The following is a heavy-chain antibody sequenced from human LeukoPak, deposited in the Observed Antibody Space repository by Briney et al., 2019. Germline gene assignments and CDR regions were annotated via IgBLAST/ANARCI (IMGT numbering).Heavy chain of an antibody. CDR2: INTDGSGT. CDR1: GFTFSRHW. V-gene: IGHV3-74*01. Sequence: GSLRLSCAASGFTFSRHWMHWVRQAPGKGLVWVSRINTDGSGTSYADSVKGRFTISRDNAKNTLYLQMNSLRAEDTAVYYCTRESGYDFVFDYWGQGTLVTVSS. D-gene: IGHD5-12*01. CDR3: TRESGYDFVFDY. J-gene: IGHJ4*02.